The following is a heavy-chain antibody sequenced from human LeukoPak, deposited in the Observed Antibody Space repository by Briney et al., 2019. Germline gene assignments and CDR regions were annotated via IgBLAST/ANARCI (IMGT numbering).Heavy chain of an antibody. V-gene: IGHV4-39*01. CDR2: IHYSGST. CDR1: GGSMTSNNYY. D-gene: IGHD4-23*01. J-gene: IGHJ5*02. Sequence: SETLSLTCTVSGGSMTSNNYYWGWIRQPPGKGLEWIGNIHYSGSTYYSPSLKSRVTISVDTSKNQFSLKLSSVTAADTAVYYCARSSGKNSCFDPWGQGTLVTVSS. CDR3: ARSSGKNSCFDP.